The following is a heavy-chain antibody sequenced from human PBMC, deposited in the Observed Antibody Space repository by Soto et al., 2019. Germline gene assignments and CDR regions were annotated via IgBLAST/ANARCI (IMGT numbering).Heavy chain of an antibody. D-gene: IGHD3-10*01. V-gene: IGHV3-48*01. Sequence: GGSLRLSCAASGFTFSSYSMNWVRQAPGKGLEWVSYISSSSTIYYADSVKGRFTISRDNAKNSLYLQMNSLRAEDMAVYYCARAYYGSVPFDYWGQGTLVTVSS. CDR1: GFTFSSYS. J-gene: IGHJ4*02. CDR3: ARAYYGSVPFDY. CDR2: ISSSSTI.